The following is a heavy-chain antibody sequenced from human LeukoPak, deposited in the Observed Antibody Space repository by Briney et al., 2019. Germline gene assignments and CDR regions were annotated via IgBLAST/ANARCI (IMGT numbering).Heavy chain of an antibody. D-gene: IGHD3-9*01. J-gene: IGHJ4*02. CDR1: GFTFSSYA. CDR2: ISYDGSNK. CDR3: ARGGSYDILTGPIDY. Sequence: GGSLRLSCAASGFTFSSYAMHWVRQAPGKGLEWMAVISYDGSNKYYADSVKGRFTISRDNSKNTLYLQMNSLRAEDTAVYYCARGGSYDILTGPIDYWGQGTLVTVSS. V-gene: IGHV3-30-3*01.